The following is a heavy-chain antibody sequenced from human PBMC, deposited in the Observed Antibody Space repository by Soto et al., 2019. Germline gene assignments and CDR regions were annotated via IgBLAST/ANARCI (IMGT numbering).Heavy chain of an antibody. CDR3: ARDRDDYGSGNYYNRVDF. J-gene: IGHJ4*02. V-gene: IGHV1-69*01. CDR2: IIPLFGTP. CDR1: GGIFSTYA. Sequence: QVQLVQSGAEVKKPGSSVKVSCKASGGIFSTYAISWLRQAPGQGLEWMGGIIPLFGTPNYAQRFQGRVTFSADEATSTAYMELSRLRSEDTAVYYCARDRDDYGSGNYYNRVDFWGQGTLVTFSS. D-gene: IGHD3-10*01.